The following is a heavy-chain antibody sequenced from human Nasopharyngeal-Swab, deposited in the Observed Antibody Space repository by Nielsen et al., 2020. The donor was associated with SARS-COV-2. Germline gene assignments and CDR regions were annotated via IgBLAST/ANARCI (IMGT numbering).Heavy chain of an antibody. CDR2: ISTDGSHK. V-gene: IGHV3-30*18. D-gene: IGHD3-22*01. CDR3: AKDSIRYYYDASGAFDI. J-gene: IGHJ3*02. Sequence: VRQAPGKGLEWVTFISTDGSHKNYADSVKGRFTISRDNSRNTVDLQMNSLRAEDTAVYYCAKDSIRYYYDASGAFDIWGQGTMVTVSS.